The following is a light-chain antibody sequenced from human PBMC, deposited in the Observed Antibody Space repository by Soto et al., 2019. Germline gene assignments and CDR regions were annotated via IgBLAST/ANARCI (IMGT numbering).Light chain of an antibody. CDR1: QSVRTH. Sequence: DIQMTQSPSSLSASIGDRVTITCRASQSVRTHLNWYHQKPGKAPELLIYAASSLQAGVPSRFSGSRSGTDFTRTISSLHPEDFGDYYCQQSYSPPRTFGQGTNREIK. CDR3: QQSYSPPRT. V-gene: IGKV1-39*01. CDR2: AAS. J-gene: IGKJ2*01.